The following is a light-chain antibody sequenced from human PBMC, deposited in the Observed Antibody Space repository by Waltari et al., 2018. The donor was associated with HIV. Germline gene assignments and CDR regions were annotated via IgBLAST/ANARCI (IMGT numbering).Light chain of an antibody. CDR3: AACDASLHVA. J-gene: IGLJ2*01. CDR1: SSNIGTNT. Sequence: QSVLTQPPSASGTLGQGVTISCFGSSSNIGTNTVNWYQHLPGAAPKLIIFRNHQRPSWFPDRFSGSQSGTSAFLTISGLLPGHEATYYCAACDASLHVAFGAGPQLTVL. V-gene: IGLV1-44*01. CDR2: RNH.